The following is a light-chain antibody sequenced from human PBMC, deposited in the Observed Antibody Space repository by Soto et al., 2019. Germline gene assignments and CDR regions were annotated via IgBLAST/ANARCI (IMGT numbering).Light chain of an antibody. CDR3: QQYSDWPPKQYT. CDR2: GAS. Sequence: EIVMTQSPATLSVSPGERATLSCRASQSVGSDLAWYQHKPGQAPRLLIYGASTRATGVPARFSGSGSGTEFSLTISSLQSEDFAVYYCQQYSDWPPKQYTFGQGTKLEIK. J-gene: IGKJ2*01. V-gene: IGKV3-15*01. CDR1: QSVGSD.